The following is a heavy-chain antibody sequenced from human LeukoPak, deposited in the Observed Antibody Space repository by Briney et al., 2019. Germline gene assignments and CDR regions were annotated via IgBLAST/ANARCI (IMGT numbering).Heavy chain of an antibody. V-gene: IGHV4-39*01. CDR2: INHSGST. J-gene: IGHJ4*02. D-gene: IGHD6-13*01. CDR1: DGSTTSNVYY. Sequence: PSETLSLTCTVSDGSTTSNVYYWGWIRQPPGKGLEYMGSINHSGSTHCHPSLKSRVTISVDTSKNQFSLKLNSVTAADTAVYYCARLVGIAADGTGGDYWGQGTLVTVSS. CDR3: ARLVGIAADGTGGDY.